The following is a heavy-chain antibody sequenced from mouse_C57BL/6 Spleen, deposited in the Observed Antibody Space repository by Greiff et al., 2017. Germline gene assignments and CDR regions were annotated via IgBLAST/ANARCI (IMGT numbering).Heavy chain of an antibody. CDR2: IYPRSGNT. V-gene: IGHV1-81*01. CDR3: ARYRGDYYGSRGAMDY. D-gene: IGHD1-1*01. CDR1: GYTFTSYG. Sequence: LVESGAELVRPGASVKLSCKASGYTFTSYGISWVKQRTGQGLEWIGEIYPRSGNTYYNEKFKGKATLTADKSSSTAYMELRSLTSEDSAVYFCARYRGDYYGSRGAMDYWGQGTSVTVSS. J-gene: IGHJ4*01.